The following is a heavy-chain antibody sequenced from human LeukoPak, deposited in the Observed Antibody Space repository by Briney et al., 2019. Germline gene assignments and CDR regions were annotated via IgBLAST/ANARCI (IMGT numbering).Heavy chain of an antibody. CDR3: ARGYDSSGYYYLPVDY. V-gene: IGHV1-18*01. D-gene: IGHD3-22*01. J-gene: IGHJ4*02. Sequence: ASVKVSCKASGYTFTSYGISWVRQAPGQGLEWMGWISAYNGNTHYAQNLQGRVTMTRDMSTSTVYMELSSLRSEDTAVYYCARGYDSSGYYYLPVDYWGQGTLVTVSS. CDR1: GYTFTSYG. CDR2: ISAYNGNT.